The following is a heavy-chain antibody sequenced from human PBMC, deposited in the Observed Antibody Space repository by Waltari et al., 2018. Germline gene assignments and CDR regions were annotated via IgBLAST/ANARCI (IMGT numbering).Heavy chain of an antibody. CDR1: GFTFSSYG. CDR3: AKIAAAGTDYYYYYYMDV. Sequence: QVQLVESGGGVVQPGRSLRLSCAASGFTFSSYGMHWVRQAPGTGLEWVAVIWYDGSNKYDADSVKGRFTISRDNSKNTLYLQMNSLRAEDTAMYYCAKIAAAGTDYYYYYYMDVWGKGTTVTVSS. V-gene: IGHV3-30*18. D-gene: IGHD6-13*01. J-gene: IGHJ6*03. CDR2: IWYDGSNK.